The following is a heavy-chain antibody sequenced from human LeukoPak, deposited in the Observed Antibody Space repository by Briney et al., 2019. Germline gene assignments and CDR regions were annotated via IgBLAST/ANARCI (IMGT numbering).Heavy chain of an antibody. CDR1: GFTFSSYE. V-gene: IGHV3-48*03. D-gene: IGHD3-3*01. CDR3: ARDSRYNTHYYYGMDV. Sequence: GGSLRLSCAASGFTFSSYEMNWVRQAPGKGLEWVSYVSKRGDSIYYADSVKGRFTISRDNAKNSLYLQMNSLRAEDTAVYYCARDSRYNTHYYYGMDVWGQGTTVTVSS. CDR2: VSKRGDSI. J-gene: IGHJ6*02.